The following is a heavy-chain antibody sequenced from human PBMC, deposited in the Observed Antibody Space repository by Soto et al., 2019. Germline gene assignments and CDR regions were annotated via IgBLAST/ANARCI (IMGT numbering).Heavy chain of an antibody. D-gene: IGHD2-15*01. CDR2: ISYSGST. V-gene: IGHV4-61*01. Sequence: PSETLSLTCTVSGGSVSSGSYYWSWIRQPPGKGLEWVGYISYSGSTNYNPSLKSRVTLSVDTSQNQFSLKLSSVTAADTAVYYCARANRVVVHFDYWGQGTLVTVS. J-gene: IGHJ4*02. CDR3: ARANRVVVHFDY. CDR1: GGSVSSGSYY.